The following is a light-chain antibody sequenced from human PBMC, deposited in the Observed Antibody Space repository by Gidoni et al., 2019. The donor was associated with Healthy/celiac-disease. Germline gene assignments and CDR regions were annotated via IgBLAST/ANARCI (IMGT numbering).Light chain of an antibody. Sequence: IVLTQSPGTLSLSPGDRATLSCRASQSVRSSYLAWYQQKPGQAPRLLIYGASSRATGIPDRFSGSVSGTDFTLTISRLEPEDFAVYYCQQYGSSPPWTFGQGTKVEIK. CDR3: QQYGSSPPWT. J-gene: IGKJ1*01. V-gene: IGKV3-20*01. CDR2: GAS. CDR1: QSVRSSY.